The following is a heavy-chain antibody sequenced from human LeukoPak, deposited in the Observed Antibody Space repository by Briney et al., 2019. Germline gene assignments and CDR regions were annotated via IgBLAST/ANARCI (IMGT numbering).Heavy chain of an antibody. J-gene: IGHJ4*02. Sequence: PGGSLRLSCAASGFTFSSYAMSWVRQAPGKGLEWVSAISGSGGSTYYVDSVKGRFTISRDNSKNTLYLQMNSLRAEDTAVYYCAKDSRYYYGSGRDYYFDYWGQGTLVTVSS. CDR2: ISGSGGST. D-gene: IGHD3-10*01. V-gene: IGHV3-23*01. CDR1: GFTFSSYA. CDR3: AKDSRYYYGSGRDYYFDY.